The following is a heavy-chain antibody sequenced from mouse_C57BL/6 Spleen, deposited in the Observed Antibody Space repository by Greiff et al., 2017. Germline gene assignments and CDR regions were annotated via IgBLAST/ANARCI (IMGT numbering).Heavy chain of an antibody. J-gene: IGHJ2*01. V-gene: IGHV1-64*01. D-gene: IGHD2-1*01. CDR2: IHPNSGST. CDR1: GYTFTSYW. CDR3: ARSHYYGTTGDYFDY. Sequence: QVQLQQPGAELVKPGASVKLSCKASGYTFTSYWMHWVKQRPGQGLEWIGMIHPNSGSTNYNEKFKSKATLTVDKSSSTAYMQLSSLTSEDSAVYYCARSHYYGTTGDYFDYWGQGTTLTVSS.